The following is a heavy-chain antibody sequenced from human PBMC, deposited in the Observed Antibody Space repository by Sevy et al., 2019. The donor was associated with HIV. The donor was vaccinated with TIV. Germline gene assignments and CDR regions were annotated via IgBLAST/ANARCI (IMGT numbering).Heavy chain of an antibody. D-gene: IGHD3-10*01. CDR2: ISGSGGST. V-gene: IGHV3-23*01. CDR1: GFTFSSYA. Sequence: GGSLRLSCAASGFTFSSYAMSWVRQAPGKGLEWVSAISGSGGSTYYADSVKGRFTISRDNSKNKLYLQMNSLGAEDTAVYYCAKDLGYRYGSVPGGMDVWGQGTTVTVSS. J-gene: IGHJ6*02. CDR3: AKDLGYRYGSVPGGMDV.